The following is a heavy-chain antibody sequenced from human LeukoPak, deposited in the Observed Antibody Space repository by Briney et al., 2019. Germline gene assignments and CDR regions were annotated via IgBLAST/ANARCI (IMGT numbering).Heavy chain of an antibody. D-gene: IGHD4-11*01. CDR3: ARGYSNYFPFDY. CDR2: IYYSGST. CDR1: GGSFSGYY. Sequence: SETLSLTCAVYGGSFSGYYWSWIRQPPGKGLEWIGYIYYSGSTYYNPSLKSRVTISVDTSKNQFSLKLSSVTAADTAVYYCARGYSNYFPFDYWGQGTLVTVSS. J-gene: IGHJ4*02. V-gene: IGHV4-30-4*08.